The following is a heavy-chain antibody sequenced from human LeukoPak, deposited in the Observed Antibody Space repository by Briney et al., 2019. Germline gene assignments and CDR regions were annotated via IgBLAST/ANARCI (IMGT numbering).Heavy chain of an antibody. CDR1: GIIFSNYW. D-gene: IGHD5-18*01. CDR3: ARGGGYSYGSFDY. V-gene: IGHV3-74*01. Sequence: GGSLRLSCAASGIIFSNYWMHWVRQAPGKGLVWVSRINRDGSSTSYADSVKGRFTISRDNAKNTLYLQMNSLRVEDTAVYYCARGGGYSYGSFDYWGQGTLVTVSS. J-gene: IGHJ4*02. CDR2: INRDGSST.